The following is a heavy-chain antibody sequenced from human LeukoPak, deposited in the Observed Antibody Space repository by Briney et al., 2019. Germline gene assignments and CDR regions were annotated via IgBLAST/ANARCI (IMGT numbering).Heavy chain of an antibody. CDR1: GGSFSGYY. Sequence: SETLSLTCAVYGGSFSGYYWSWIRQPPGKGLEWIGEINHSGSTNYNPSLKSRVTISVDTSKNQFSLKLSSVTAADTAVYYCARTYYDFWSGPNDAFDIWGQGTMVTVSS. CDR3: ARTYYDFWSGPNDAFDI. CDR2: INHSGST. V-gene: IGHV4-34*01. J-gene: IGHJ3*02. D-gene: IGHD3-3*01.